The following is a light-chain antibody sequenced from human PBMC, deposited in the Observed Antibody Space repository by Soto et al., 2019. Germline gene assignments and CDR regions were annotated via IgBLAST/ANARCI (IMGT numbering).Light chain of an antibody. J-gene: IGLJ2*01. CDR3: AAWDDSLNGVV. CDR1: SSNIGSNT. CDR2: SNN. V-gene: IGLV1-44*01. Sequence: QPVLTQPPSASGTPGQRVTISCSGGSSNIGSNTVNWYQHLPGTAPKLLIYSNNQRPSGVPDRFSGSKSGTSASLAISGLQSQDEAGYYCAAWDDSLNGVVFGGGTKLTVL.